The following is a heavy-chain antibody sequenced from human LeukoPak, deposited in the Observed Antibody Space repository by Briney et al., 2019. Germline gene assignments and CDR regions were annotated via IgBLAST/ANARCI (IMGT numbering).Heavy chain of an antibody. J-gene: IGHJ4*02. Sequence: GGSLRLSCVASGFTFGTHAMSWVRQVPGKGLEWVSGISRGSITYYSDSVKGRFTISRDNAKNSLYLQMNSLRAEDTAVYYCARGGLQYARFDYWGQGTLVTVSS. CDR2: ISRGSIT. D-gene: IGHD4-11*01. CDR1: GFTFGTHA. CDR3: ARGGLQYARFDY. V-gene: IGHV3-69-1*01.